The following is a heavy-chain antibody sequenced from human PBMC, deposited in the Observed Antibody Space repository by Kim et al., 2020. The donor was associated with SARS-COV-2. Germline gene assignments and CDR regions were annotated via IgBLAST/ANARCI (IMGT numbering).Heavy chain of an antibody. CDR3: AKVDQGNLVDY. CDR1: GFTFSSYG. D-gene: IGHD3-10*01. J-gene: IGHJ4*02. CDR2: ISYDGSNK. V-gene: IGHV3-30*18. Sequence: GSLRLSCAASGFTFSSYGMHWVRQAPGKGLEWVAVISYDGSNKYYADSVKGRFTISRDNSKNTLYLQMNSLRAEDTAVYYCAKVDQGNLVDYWGQGTLVTVSS.